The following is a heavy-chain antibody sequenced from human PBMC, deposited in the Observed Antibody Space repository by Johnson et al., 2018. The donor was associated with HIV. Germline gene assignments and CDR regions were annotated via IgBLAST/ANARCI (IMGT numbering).Heavy chain of an antibody. CDR3: AKGRTGYSSSLAPDAFDI. D-gene: IGHD6-13*01. CDR1: GFTFSDYY. Sequence: QVQLVESGGGLVQPGGSLRLSCAASGFTFSDYYMSWIRQAPGKGLEWVSYISSSGSTIYYADSVKGRFTISRDNSKNTLYLQMNSLRAEDTAVYYCAKGRTGYSSSLAPDAFDIWGQGTMVTVSS. CDR2: ISSSGSTI. V-gene: IGHV3-11*01. J-gene: IGHJ3*02.